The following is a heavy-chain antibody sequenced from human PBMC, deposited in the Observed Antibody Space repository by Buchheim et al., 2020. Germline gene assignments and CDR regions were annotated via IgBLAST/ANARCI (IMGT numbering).Heavy chain of an antibody. D-gene: IGHD2-2*02. CDR1: GGSISSGGYY. V-gene: IGHV4-31*11. J-gene: IGHJ6*02. Sequence: QLQLQESGSGLVKPSQTLSLTCAVSGGSISSGGYYWSWIRQHPGKGLEWIGYIYYSGSTYYNPSLKSRVTISVDTSKNQFSLKLSSVTAADTAVYYCARGGHPIPKKRNYYYYGMDVWGQGTT. CDR3: ARGGHPIPKKRNYYYYGMDV. CDR2: IYYSGST.